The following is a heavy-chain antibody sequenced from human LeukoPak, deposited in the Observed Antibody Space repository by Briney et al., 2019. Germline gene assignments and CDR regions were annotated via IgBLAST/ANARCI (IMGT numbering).Heavy chain of an antibody. CDR2: AGWVGGTT. CDR3: AKELDTMFFDY. V-gene: IGHV3-43*01. Sequence: PGGSLRLSCATSGFTFDRYTIHWVRQAPGKGLEWVSLAGWVGGTTYYSDSVRGRFTISRDSGKNSVYLQMNSLTTDDTAFYFCAKELDTMFFDYWGQGAPVTVSS. D-gene: IGHD3-10*02. CDR1: GFTFDRYT. J-gene: IGHJ4*02.